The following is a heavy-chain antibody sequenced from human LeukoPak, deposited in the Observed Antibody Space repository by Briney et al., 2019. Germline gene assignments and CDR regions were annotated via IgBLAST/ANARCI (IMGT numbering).Heavy chain of an antibody. D-gene: IGHD3-16*01. V-gene: IGHV3-7*01. J-gene: IGHJ4*02. Sequence: GGSLRLSCAASGFTFSNYWMNWVRQPPGKGLEWVANIKQDGSETYYVDSVKGRFTISRDNAKNSLYLQMNGLGAEDTAVYYCATDMTATGGLGYWGQGTLVTVSS. CDR1: GFTFSNYW. CDR2: IKQDGSET. CDR3: ATDMTATGGLGY.